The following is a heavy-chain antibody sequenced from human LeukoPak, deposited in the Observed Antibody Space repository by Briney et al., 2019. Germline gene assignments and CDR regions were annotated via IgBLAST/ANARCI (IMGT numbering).Heavy chain of an antibody. J-gene: IGHJ6*02. CDR2: INPNSGGT. CDR3: ARVRQWLVQEIYYYYGMDV. CDR1: GYTFTGYY. V-gene: IGHV1-2*02. D-gene: IGHD6-19*01. Sequence: GASVKVSCKASGYTFTGYYMHWVRQAPGQGLEWMGWINPNSGGTNYAQKFQGRVTMTRDTSISTAYMELSRLRSDDMAVYYCARVRQWLVQEIYYYYGMDVWGQGTTVTVSS.